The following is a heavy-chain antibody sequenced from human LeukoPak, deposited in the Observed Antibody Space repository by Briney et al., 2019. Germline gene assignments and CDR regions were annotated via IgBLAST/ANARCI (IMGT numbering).Heavy chain of an antibody. CDR2: IDHSGST. J-gene: IGHJ5*02. D-gene: IGHD3-10*01. V-gene: IGHV4-38-2*02. CDR3: ARVGAGYYGSGSYYNVRNWFDP. CDR1: GYSISSGYY. Sequence: SETLSFTCTVSGYSISSGYYWGWIRQPPGKGLEWIGSIDHSGSTYYNPSLKSRVTISVDTSKNQFSLKLSSVTAADTAVYYCARVGAGYYGSGSYYNVRNWFDPWGQGALVTVSS.